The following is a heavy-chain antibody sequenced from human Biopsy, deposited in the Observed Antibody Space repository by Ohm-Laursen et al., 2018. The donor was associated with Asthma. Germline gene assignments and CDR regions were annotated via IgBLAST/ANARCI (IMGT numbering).Heavy chain of an antibody. J-gene: IGHJ4*01. Sequence: SLRLSCAAAGFSFDDCAMHWVRQAPGKGLEWVSSISWNSGNIDYAVSVKGRFTISRDNAKNSPYLQMQSLRPEDTAFYYCAKSADYCDSTDYLDFWGRGTLVTVPS. CDR3: AKSADYCDSTDYLDF. D-gene: IGHD3-22*01. V-gene: IGHV3-9*01. CDR2: ISWNSGNI. CDR1: GFSFDDCA.